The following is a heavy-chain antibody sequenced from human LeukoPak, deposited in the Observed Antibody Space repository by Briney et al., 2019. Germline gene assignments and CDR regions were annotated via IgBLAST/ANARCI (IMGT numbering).Heavy chain of an antibody. CDR3: ARGGTRVQDAFDI. CDR1: GFTFSSYA. D-gene: IGHD3-16*01. Sequence: GGSLRLSCAASGFTFSSYAMHWVRQAPGKGLEWVAVISYDGSNKYYADSVKGRFTISRDNSENTLYLQMNSLRAEDTAVYYCARGGTRVQDAFDIWGQGTMVTVSS. CDR2: ISYDGSNK. J-gene: IGHJ3*02. V-gene: IGHV3-30-3*01.